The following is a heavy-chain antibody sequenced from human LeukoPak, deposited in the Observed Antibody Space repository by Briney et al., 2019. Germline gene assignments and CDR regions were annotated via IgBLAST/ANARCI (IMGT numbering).Heavy chain of an antibody. CDR1: GFTFSTFA. CDR2: ISYDGSNK. J-gene: IGHJ3*02. V-gene: IGHV3-30-3*01. Sequence: PGRPMGLSCAASGFTFSTFAMRWVRQAPGNGLEWVAVISYDGSNKYYADSVKGRFTISRDNSKNTLYLQMNSLRAEDTAVYYCARGPHIQKDCSSTSCLYGAFDIWGQGTMVTVSS. D-gene: IGHD2-2*01. CDR3: ARGPHIQKDCSSTSCLYGAFDI.